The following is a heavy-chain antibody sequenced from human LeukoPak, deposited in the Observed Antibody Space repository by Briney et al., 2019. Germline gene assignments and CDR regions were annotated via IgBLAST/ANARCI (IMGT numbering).Heavy chain of an antibody. V-gene: IGHV3-23*01. CDR1: GFTFSSYA. Sequence: GGSLRLSCAASGFTFSSYAMSWVRKAPGKGLEWVSAISGSRGSTYYADSVKGRFTISRDNSKNTLYLQMNSLRAEDTAVYYCAKDGLLGFGELSVSYYYYGMDVWGQGTTVTVSS. CDR2: ISGSRGST. D-gene: IGHD3-10*01. CDR3: AKDGLLGFGELSVSYYYYGMDV. J-gene: IGHJ6*02.